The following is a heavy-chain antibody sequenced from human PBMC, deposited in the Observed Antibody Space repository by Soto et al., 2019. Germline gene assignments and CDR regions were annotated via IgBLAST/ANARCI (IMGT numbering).Heavy chain of an antibody. CDR1: GFIFSNHD. J-gene: IGHJ4*02. CDR2: ISAGGNLI. Sequence: GGSLRLSCAASGFIFSNHDMSWVRQVPGKGLEWVSGISAGGNLIYYADSVRGRFTMSRDNSKNMLYLQMNSLRAEDTAVYFCAKRQGIGAAAKNFDFWGQGARVTVSP. V-gene: IGHV3-23*01. D-gene: IGHD6-13*01. CDR3: AKRQGIGAAAKNFDF.